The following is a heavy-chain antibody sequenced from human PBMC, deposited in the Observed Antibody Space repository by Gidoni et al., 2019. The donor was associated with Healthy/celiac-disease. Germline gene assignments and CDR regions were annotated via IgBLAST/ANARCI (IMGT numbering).Heavy chain of an antibody. Sequence: QVQLQESGPGLVKPSQTLSLTCTVSGGSISSGGYYWSWIRQHPGKGLEWIGYIYYSGSTYYNPSLKSRVTISVDTSKNQFSLKLSSVTAADTAVYYCARQGDTAMVTGAFDIWGQGTMVTVSS. CDR2: IYYSGST. J-gene: IGHJ3*02. CDR1: GGSISSGGYY. D-gene: IGHD5-18*01. CDR3: ARQGDTAMVTGAFDI. V-gene: IGHV4-31*03.